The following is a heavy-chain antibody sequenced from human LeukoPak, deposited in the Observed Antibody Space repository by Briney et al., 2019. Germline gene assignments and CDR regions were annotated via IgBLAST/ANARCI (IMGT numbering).Heavy chain of an antibody. D-gene: IGHD3-3*01. CDR3: ARDFRSTSHPGFGAFGI. CDR2: IYYSGST. J-gene: IGHJ3*02. Sequence: PSETLSLTCTVSGGSISSYYWSWIRQPPGKGLEWIGYIYYSGSTNYNPSLKSRVTISVDTSKNQFSLKLSSVTAADTAVYYCARDFRSTSHPGFGAFGIWGQGTMVTVSS. V-gene: IGHV4-59*01. CDR1: GGSISSYY.